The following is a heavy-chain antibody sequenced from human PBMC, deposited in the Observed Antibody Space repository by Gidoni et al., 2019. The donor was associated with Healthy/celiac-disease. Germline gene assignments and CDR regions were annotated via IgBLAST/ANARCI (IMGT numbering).Heavy chain of an antibody. J-gene: IGHJ5*02. CDR1: GFTFSSYS. CDR3: AGSSVLRTA. CDR2: ISSSSSTI. Sequence: EVQLVESGGGLVQPGGSLRLSCEASGFTFSSYSMNWVRQAPGKGLEWVSYISSSSSTIYYADSVKGRFTISRDNAKNSLYLQMNSLRAEDTAVYYCAGSSVLRTAWGQGTLVTVSS. V-gene: IGHV3-48*04. D-gene: IGHD3-10*01.